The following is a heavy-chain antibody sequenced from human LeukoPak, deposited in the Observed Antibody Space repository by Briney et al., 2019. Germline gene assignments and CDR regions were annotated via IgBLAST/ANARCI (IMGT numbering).Heavy chain of an antibody. Sequence: PSETLSLTCAVYGGSFSGYYWSWIRQPPGKGLEWIGEINHSGSTNYNPSLKSRVTISVDTSKNQFSLKLSPVTAADTAVYYCARLDQWLVTYYFDYWGQGTLVTVSS. V-gene: IGHV4-34*01. CDR1: GGSFSGYY. CDR3: ARLDQWLVTYYFDY. J-gene: IGHJ4*02. D-gene: IGHD6-19*01. CDR2: INHSGST.